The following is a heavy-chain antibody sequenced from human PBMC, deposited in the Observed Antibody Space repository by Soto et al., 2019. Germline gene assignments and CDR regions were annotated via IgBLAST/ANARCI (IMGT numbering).Heavy chain of an antibody. Sequence: EVQLVQSGAEVKKPGESLKISCKGSGYSFTSYWIGWVRQMPGKGLEWMGIIYPGDSDTRYSPSFQGQVTISADKSIHTGYPELSSPKASDHRMFYWSGQDVASKNVAAFGNLGQGKMVTLS. J-gene: IGHJ3*02. V-gene: IGHV5-51*01. CDR2: IYPGDSDT. D-gene: IGHD2-21*01. CDR1: GYSFTSYW. CDR3: SGQDVASKNVAAFGN.